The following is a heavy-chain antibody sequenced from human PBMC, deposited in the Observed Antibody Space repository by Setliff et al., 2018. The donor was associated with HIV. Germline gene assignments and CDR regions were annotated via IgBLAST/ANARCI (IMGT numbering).Heavy chain of an antibody. Sequence: SETLSLTCSVSGVSTSSYYWSWIRHSPGKGLEWIGIIFPGGATNYNPSLTSRVTISVDTSKNHLFLKLTSVTTADTAVYFCAKSSPSIGYITDCWGQGAPVTVSS. CDR3: AKSSPSIGYITDC. D-gene: IGHD5-12*01. CDR2: IFPGGAT. V-gene: IGHV4-59*01. J-gene: IGHJ4*02. CDR1: GVSTSSYY.